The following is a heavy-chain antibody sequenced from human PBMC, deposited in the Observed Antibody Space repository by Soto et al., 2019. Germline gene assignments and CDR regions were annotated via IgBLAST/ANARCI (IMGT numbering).Heavy chain of an antibody. CDR2: ISGSGTST. V-gene: IGHV3-23*01. CDR1: GLTFNNYA. Sequence: TGGSLRLSCAASGLTFNNYAMIWVRQAPGRGLEWVSAISGSGTSTYYADSVKGRFTISRDFFKNTVYLQMNSLRAGDTAIYYCAIRVTIAGWFDPWGQGTLVTVSS. J-gene: IGHJ5*02. D-gene: IGHD3-9*01. CDR3: AIRVTIAGWFDP.